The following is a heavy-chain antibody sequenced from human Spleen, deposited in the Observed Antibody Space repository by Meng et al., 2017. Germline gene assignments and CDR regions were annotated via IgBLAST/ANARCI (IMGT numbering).Heavy chain of an antibody. CDR1: GYSFTRYW. CDR3: ARIGGNPYYYYSMDV. Sequence: GESLKISCKGFGYSFTRYWIGWVRQMPGKGLEWMGIIYPGDSTTRYSPSFEGQVTISADKSISTAYLQWSSLKASDTAMYYCARIGGNPYYYYSMDVWGQGTTVTVSS. CDR2: IYPGDSTT. J-gene: IGHJ6*02. V-gene: IGHV5-51*01. D-gene: IGHD2-15*01.